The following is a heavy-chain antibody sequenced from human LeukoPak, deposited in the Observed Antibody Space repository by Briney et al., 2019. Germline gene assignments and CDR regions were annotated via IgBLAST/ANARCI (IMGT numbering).Heavy chain of an antibody. Sequence: EGSLGLSCAASGCTFSNYGMHWVRQAPGKGLEWVAIISYDGSNTYYADSVKGRFTISRDNSKNTLYLHMNRLRAEDTAVYYCARGPDSSGSYFDYWGQGTLVTVSS. CDR1: GCTFSNYG. V-gene: IGHV3-30*03. D-gene: IGHD3-22*01. CDR3: ARGPDSSGSYFDY. J-gene: IGHJ4*02. CDR2: ISYDGSNT.